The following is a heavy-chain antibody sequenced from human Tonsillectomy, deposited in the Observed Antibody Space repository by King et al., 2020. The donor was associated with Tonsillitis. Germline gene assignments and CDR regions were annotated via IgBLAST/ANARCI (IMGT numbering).Heavy chain of an antibody. CDR2: ISGRGSSP. J-gene: IGHJ4*02. CDR3: AKVLGRFGELSPIDY. CDR1: GFTFSSYA. D-gene: IGHD3-10*01. Sequence: VQLVESGGGLLQPGGSLRLSCAVSGFTFSSYAMNWVRQAQGKGLEWGAGISGRGSSPDYADSVKGRFTISRDNSKNTLYQKRNSLRAEDTAVYYCAKVLGRFGELSPIDYWGQGTLVTVSS. V-gene: IGHV3-23*04.